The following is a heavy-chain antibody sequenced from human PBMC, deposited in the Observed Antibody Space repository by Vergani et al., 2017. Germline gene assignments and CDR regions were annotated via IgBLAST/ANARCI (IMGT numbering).Heavy chain of an antibody. CDR3: AGDKVLYGSGSYSI. D-gene: IGHD3-10*01. Sequence: EVQLVESGGGLVKPGGSLRLSCAASGFTFSSYSMNWVRQAPGKGLEWVSSISSSSSYIYYADSVKGRFTISRDNAKNSLYLQMNSLRAEDPAVYYCAGDKVLYGSGSYSIWGQGTLVTVSS. CDR1: GFTFSSYS. V-gene: IGHV3-21*01. J-gene: IGHJ4*02. CDR2: ISSSSSYI.